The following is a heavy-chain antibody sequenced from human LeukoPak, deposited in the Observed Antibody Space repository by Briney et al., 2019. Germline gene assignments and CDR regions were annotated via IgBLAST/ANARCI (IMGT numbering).Heavy chain of an antibody. D-gene: IGHD2-21*02. CDR3: ARSRPIVVVT. CDR1: GGSISSYY. Sequence: SETLSLTCSVSGGSISSYYWSWIRQPPGEGLEGIGYIYYSGSSNYNPSLKSRVTISVDTSKNPFSLKLSSVTAADTAVYYCARSRPIVVVTWGRGTLVTVSS. J-gene: IGHJ2*01. CDR2: IYYSGSS. V-gene: IGHV4-59*01.